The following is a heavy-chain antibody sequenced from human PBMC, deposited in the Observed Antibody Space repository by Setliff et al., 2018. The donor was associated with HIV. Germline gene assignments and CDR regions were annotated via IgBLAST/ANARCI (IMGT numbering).Heavy chain of an antibody. D-gene: IGHD3-3*01. J-gene: IGHJ4*02. V-gene: IGHV3-23*01. CDR1: GFTFKNYA. CDR3: AKTREINNFWSGIDY. Sequence: GGSLRLSCVASGFTFKNYAMNWVRQAPGKGLEWVSHVGGGRFETYYADSVQGRFTVSRDDSKSAIYLQMESLRAEDTALYYCAKTREINNFWSGIDYWGQGTLVTVSS. CDR2: VGGGRFET.